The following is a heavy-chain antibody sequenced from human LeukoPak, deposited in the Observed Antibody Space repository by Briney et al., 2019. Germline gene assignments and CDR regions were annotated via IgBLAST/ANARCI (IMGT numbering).Heavy chain of an antibody. D-gene: IGHD3-10*01. J-gene: IGHJ4*02. V-gene: IGHV3-48*03. CDR3: XRGYGSGSFVY. CDR1: GFTFSSYE. CDR2: ISSSGTTI. Sequence: GGSLRLSCAASGFTFSSYEMNWVRQAPGKGLEWVSYISSSGTTIYYAASVKGRFTISRDNAKNSLYLQMNSLRAEDTAVYYXXRGYGSGSFVYWGQGTLVTVSS.